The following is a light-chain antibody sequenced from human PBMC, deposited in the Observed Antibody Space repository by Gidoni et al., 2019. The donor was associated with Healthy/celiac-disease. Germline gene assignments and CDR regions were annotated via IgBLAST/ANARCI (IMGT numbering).Light chain of an antibody. CDR2: DVS. CDR1: SSDGGGYNY. CDR3: SSYTSSSTLV. V-gene: IGLV2-14*01. J-gene: IGLJ2*01. Sequence: QSALTQPASVSGSPGQSITISCTGTSSDGGGYNYVSWYQQHPGKAPKLMIYDVSNRPPGVSNRFSGSKSGNTASLTISGLQAEDEAEYYCSSYTSSSTLVFGGGTKLTVL.